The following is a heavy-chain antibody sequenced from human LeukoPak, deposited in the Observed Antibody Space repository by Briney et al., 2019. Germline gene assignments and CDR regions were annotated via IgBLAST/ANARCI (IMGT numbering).Heavy chain of an antibody. CDR2: ISAYNGNT. V-gene: IGHV1-18*01. CDR1: GYTFTSYG. J-gene: IGHJ6*02. Sequence: GASVKVSCKASGYTFTSYGISWVRQAPGQGLEWMGWISAYNGNTNYAQKLQGRVTMTTDTSTSTAYMELRRLRSDDTAVYYCARDGYSYGLYGMDVWGQGTTVTVSS. CDR3: ARDGYSYGLYGMDV. D-gene: IGHD5-18*01.